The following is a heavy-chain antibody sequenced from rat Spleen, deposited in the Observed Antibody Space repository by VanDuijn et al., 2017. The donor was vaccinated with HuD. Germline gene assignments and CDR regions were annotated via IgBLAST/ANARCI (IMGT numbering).Heavy chain of an antibody. J-gene: IGHJ2*01. Sequence: EVQLVESGGGLVQPGRSLKLSCAASGFTFSNYDMAWVRQAPTKGLEWVASISPSGGSTYYRDSVKGRFTVSRDNARGTQYLQMDSLRSEDTATYYCASNDYWGQGVMVTVSS. CDR3: ASNDY. CDR1: GFTFSNYD. CDR2: ISPSGGST. V-gene: IGHV5S13*01.